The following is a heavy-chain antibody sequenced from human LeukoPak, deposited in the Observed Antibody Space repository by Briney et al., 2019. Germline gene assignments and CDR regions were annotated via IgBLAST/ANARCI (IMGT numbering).Heavy chain of an antibody. V-gene: IGHV3-23*01. CDR1: GFTFSSSA. CDR2: ISGTGDRT. D-gene: IGHD3-22*01. CDR3: ARDRATYYYDSSGFLDI. Sequence: PGGSLRLSCAASGFTFSSSAMNWVRQAPGKGLEWVSTISGTGDRTYYADSVKGRFTISRDNAKNSLYLQMNSLRAEDTAVYYCARDRATYYYDSSGFLDIWGQGTMVTVSS. J-gene: IGHJ3*02.